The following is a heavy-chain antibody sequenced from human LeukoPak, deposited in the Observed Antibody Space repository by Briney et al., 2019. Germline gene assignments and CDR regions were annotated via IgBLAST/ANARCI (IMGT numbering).Heavy chain of an antibody. D-gene: IGHD6-6*01. Sequence: PGGSLRLSCAASGFTFSSYGMHWVRQAPGKGLEWVAVISYDGSNKYYADSVKGRFTISRDNSKNTLYLQMNSLRAGDTAVYYCARVIVEYSSSNGEDYWGQGTLVTVSS. CDR3: ARVIVEYSSSNGEDY. J-gene: IGHJ4*02. V-gene: IGHV3-30*03. CDR1: GFTFSSYG. CDR2: ISYDGSNK.